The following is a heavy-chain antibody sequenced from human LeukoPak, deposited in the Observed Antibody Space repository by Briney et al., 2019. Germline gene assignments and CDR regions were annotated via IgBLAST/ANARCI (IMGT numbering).Heavy chain of an antibody. V-gene: IGHV4-59*01. CDR1: GASISSYY. Sequence: VKPSEPLSLTCTVSGASISSYYWSWIRPPPGKGLEWIGYIYYSGSTNYNPSLKSRVTISVDTSKNQFSLKLSSVTAADTAVYYCARDLTGAGGPIYAFDIWGQGTMVTVSS. CDR2: IYYSGST. CDR3: ARDLTGAGGPIYAFDI. D-gene: IGHD7-27*01. J-gene: IGHJ3*02.